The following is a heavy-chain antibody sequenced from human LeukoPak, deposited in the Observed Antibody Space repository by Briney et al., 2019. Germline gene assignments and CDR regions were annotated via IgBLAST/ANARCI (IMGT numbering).Heavy chain of an antibody. J-gene: IGHJ4*02. Sequence: PGGSLRLSCAASGFTFSNYGMNWVRQAPGRGLEWVSYISSTSSVINYADSVKGRFTISRDNAKSSLYLQMNSLRDEDTAVYYCARGEAYYYDSSGYYCYWGQGTLVTVSS. D-gene: IGHD3-22*01. V-gene: IGHV3-48*02. CDR3: ARGEAYYYDSSGYYCY. CDR1: GFTFSNYG. CDR2: ISSTSSVI.